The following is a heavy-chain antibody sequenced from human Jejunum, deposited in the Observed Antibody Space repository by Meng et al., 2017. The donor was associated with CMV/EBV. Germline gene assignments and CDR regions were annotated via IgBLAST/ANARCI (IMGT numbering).Heavy chain of an antibody. V-gene: IGHV3-30*02. CDR2: IRYDGSNK. J-gene: IGHJ6*02. CDR1: GFSFSSYG. CDR3: ANQMPWNYYHGMNL. Sequence: SGFSFSSYGMHWVRQAPGKGLEWVAFIRYDGSNKYYADSVKGRFSISRDNSKNTLYLQMDSLRVEDTAVYYCANQMPWNYYHGMNLWGQGTTVTVSS. D-gene: IGHD1-7*01.